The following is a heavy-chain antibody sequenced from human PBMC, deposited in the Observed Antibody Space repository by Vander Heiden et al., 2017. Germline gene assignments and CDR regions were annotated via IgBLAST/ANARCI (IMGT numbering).Heavy chain of an antibody. J-gene: IGHJ6*02. Sequence: EVQLVESGGGLVNPGGSLRLSCAASGLSFSTYTMNWVRQAPGKGLEWVSSIDRSGNYIYYADSVKGRFTISRDNAKISLYLQMESLRVEDTAVYFCASSGDLYYGMDVWGQGTTVTVSS. CDR1: GLSFSTYT. CDR2: IDRSGNYI. V-gene: IGHV3-21*06. CDR3: ASSGDLYYGMDV.